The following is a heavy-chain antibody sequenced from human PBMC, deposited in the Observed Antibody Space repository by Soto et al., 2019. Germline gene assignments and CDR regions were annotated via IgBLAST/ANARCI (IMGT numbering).Heavy chain of an antibody. CDR1: GFTFSSYW. CDR2: SKSDGSGT. D-gene: IGHD3-22*01. J-gene: IGHJ4*02. V-gene: IGHV3-74*01. CDR3: ARGDGDNYDGNGDLGRH. Sequence: EVQLVESGGGLVQPGESLTLSCAASGFTFSSYWMHWVRQAPGKGLLWVSRSKSDGSGTDYADSVKGRLTISRDNARNTRYLQMNSPRDEDTAVYFCARGDGDNYDGNGDLGRHGGQGAPGTVAS.